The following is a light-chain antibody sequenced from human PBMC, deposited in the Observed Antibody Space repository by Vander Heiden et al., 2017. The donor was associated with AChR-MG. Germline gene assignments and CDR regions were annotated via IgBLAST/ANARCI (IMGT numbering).Light chain of an antibody. CDR3: QQSYSTPRT. CDR2: AAS. CDR1: QSNSSY. J-gene: IGKJ3*01. V-gene: IGKV1-39*01. Sequence: DIQMTQSPSSLSASVGDRVTITCRASQSNSSYLNWYQQKPGKAPKRLIYAASSLQSGVPSRFSGSGSGTDFTLTISSLQPEDFATYYCQQSYSTPRTFGPGTKVDIK.